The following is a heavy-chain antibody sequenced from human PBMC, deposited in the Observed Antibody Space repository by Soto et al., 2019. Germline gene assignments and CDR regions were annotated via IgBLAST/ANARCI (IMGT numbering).Heavy chain of an antibody. V-gene: IGHV3-30-3*01. D-gene: IGHD2-15*01. CDR3: ARGDSGGPLGNCDY. CDR2: ISFDGSSK. J-gene: IGHJ4*02. Sequence: QVQLVESGGGVVQPGRSLRLSCAVSGFSFNSFAMHWVRQAPGKGLEWVAVISFDGSSKYYADSVKGRFTISRDNSRNTLALQMNSLRGDDTAVYSCARGDSGGPLGNCDYWGQGTLVTVSS. CDR1: GFSFNSFA.